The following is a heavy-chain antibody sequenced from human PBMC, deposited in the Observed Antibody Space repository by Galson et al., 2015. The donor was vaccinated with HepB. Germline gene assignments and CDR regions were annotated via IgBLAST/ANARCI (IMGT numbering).Heavy chain of an antibody. CDR1: GFTFSSYS. J-gene: IGHJ4*02. CDR3: ASGPRGGATLY. Sequence: SLRLSCAASGFTFSSYSMNWVRQAPGKGLEWVSYISSSSSTIYYADSVKGRFTISRYHSKSTLYLQMNSLRVEDTAVYYCASGPRGGATLYWGQGTLVTVSS. D-gene: IGHD1-26*01. CDR2: ISSSSSTI. V-gene: IGHV3-48*01.